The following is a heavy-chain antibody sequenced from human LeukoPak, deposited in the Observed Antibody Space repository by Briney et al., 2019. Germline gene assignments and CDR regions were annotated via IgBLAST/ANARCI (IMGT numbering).Heavy chain of an antibody. Sequence: ASVKISCKVSGYTFTDYYMHWVQQDPGKGLEWMGLVDPEDGETIYAEKFQGRVTITADTSTDTAYMELSSLRSEDTAVYYCATMRKDYVWGSYLTQFDYWGQGTLVTVSS. D-gene: IGHD3-16*02. CDR3: ATMRKDYVWGSYLTQFDY. J-gene: IGHJ4*02. CDR1: GYTFTDYY. CDR2: VDPEDGET. V-gene: IGHV1-69-2*01.